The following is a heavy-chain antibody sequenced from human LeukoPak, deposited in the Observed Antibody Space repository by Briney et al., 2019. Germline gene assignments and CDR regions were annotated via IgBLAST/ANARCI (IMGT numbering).Heavy chain of an antibody. CDR3: ARDGFTIVGVVIIRDYYYYMDV. V-gene: IGHV1-18*01. CDR1: GYTFTSYG. Sequence: ASVKVSCKASGYTFTSYGISWVRQAPGQGLEWMGWISAYNGNTNYAQKLQGRVTMTTDTSTSTAYMELRSLRSDDTAVYYNARDGFTIVGVVIIRDYYYYMDVWGKGTTVTVSS. J-gene: IGHJ6*03. CDR2: ISAYNGNT. D-gene: IGHD3-3*01.